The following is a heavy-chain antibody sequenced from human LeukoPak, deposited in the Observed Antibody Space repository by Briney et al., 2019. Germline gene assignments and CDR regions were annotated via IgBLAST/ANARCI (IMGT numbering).Heavy chain of an antibody. D-gene: IGHD2-15*01. CDR3: ARIVGPAADDY. CDR1: GGSISSSSYY. V-gene: IGHV4-39*07. J-gene: IGHJ4*02. CDR2: INHSGST. Sequence: SETLSLTCTVSGGSISSSSYYWSWIRQPPGKGLEWIGEINHSGSTNYNPSLKSRVTISVDTSKNQFSLKLSSVTAADTAVYYCARIVGPAADDYWGQGTLVTVSS.